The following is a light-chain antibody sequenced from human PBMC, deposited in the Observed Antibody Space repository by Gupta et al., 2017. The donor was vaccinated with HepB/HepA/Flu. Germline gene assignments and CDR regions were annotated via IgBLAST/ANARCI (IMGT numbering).Light chain of an antibody. Sequence: IQMTQSPSSLSAFVGDRVTITCRASQSINTSLNWYQQKAGRAPKLLIYTASRLQSGVPSRFSGSGSGTDFTLTISSRQPEDFATYYCQQSYITPLPFGGGTKVEI. J-gene: IGKJ4*01. CDR1: QSINTS. CDR3: QQSYITPLP. CDR2: TAS. V-gene: IGKV1-39*01.